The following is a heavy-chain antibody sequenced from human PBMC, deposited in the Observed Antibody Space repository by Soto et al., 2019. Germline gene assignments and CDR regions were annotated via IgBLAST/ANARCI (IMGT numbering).Heavy chain of an antibody. J-gene: IGHJ4*02. CDR3: ASSTFLAGARGYFHLDF. D-gene: IGHD2-21*01. CDR1: VDTLNNYA. V-gene: IGHV1-69*06. CDR2: TIPIYDSP. Sequence: SVNLSCKASVDTLNNYAISWVRQAPGKGLQWMGGTIPIYDSPSYTQGSHNRVTITADRSTSTAHLELNGLTSEDTAVYYCASSTFLAGARGYFHLDFWGQGTLVTVS.